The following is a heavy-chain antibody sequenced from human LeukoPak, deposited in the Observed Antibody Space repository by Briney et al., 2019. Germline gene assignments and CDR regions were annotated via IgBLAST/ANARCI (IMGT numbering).Heavy chain of an antibody. V-gene: IGHV4-59*12. D-gene: IGHD3-10*01. Sequence: PSETLSLTCTVSGGSISSYYWSWIRQPPGKGLEWIGYIYYSGSTNYNPSLKSRVTISVDTSKNQFSLKLSSVTAADTAVYYCARKHYSGSGSYYTDWGQGTLVTVSS. CDR3: ARKHYSGSGSYYTD. J-gene: IGHJ4*02. CDR2: IYYSGST. CDR1: GGSISSYY.